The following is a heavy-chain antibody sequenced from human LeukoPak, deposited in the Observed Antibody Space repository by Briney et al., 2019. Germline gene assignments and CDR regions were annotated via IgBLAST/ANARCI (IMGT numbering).Heavy chain of an antibody. J-gene: IGHJ4*02. CDR1: GGTFSSYA. D-gene: IGHD3-22*01. CDR2: IIPIFGTA. Sequence: ASVKVSCKASGGTFSSYAISWVRQAPGQGLEWMGGIIPIFGTANYAQKFQGRVTITADKSTSTAYMELSSLRSEDTAVYYCARVTYYYDSSGYYLPYWGQGTLVTVSS. V-gene: IGHV1-69*06. CDR3: ARVTYYYDSSGYYLPY.